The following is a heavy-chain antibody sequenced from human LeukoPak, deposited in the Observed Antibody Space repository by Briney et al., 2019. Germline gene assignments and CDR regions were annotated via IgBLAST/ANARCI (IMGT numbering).Heavy chain of an antibody. V-gene: IGHV4-4*07. D-gene: IGHD1/OR15-1a*01. J-gene: IGHJ6*02. CDR2: LYIGGDT. Sequence: SETLSLTCTVSGASISRYYWNWIRHPAGKGLEWIGRLYIGGDTNYNPSLQSQFTMSADTSKNQISRKVNSMTAADTGVYYCARGEHTLDVWGQGTTVTVSS. CDR1: GASISRYY. CDR3: ARGEHTLDV.